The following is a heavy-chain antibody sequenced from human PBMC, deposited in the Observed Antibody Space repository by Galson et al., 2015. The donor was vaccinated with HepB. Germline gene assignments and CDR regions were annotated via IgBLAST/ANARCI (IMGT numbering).Heavy chain of an antibody. CDR3: AGTAEYFHD. CDR2: IIPILGLV. J-gene: IGHJ1*01. V-gene: IGHV1-69*02. D-gene: IGHD1-7*01. CDR1: GDTFSSYN. Sequence: SVKVSCKASGDTFSSYNISWVRQAPGQGLEWMGRIIPILGLVKYTQKFQGRVTITADKSTNTAYMEMRSLRSEDTAFYYCAGTAEYFHDWGQGTLVTVSS.